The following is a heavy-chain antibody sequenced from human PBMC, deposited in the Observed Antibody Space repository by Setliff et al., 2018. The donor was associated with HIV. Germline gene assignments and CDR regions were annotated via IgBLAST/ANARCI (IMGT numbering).Heavy chain of an antibody. V-gene: IGHV3-23*01. D-gene: IGHD3-3*01. CDR3: AKGSGKITIYYYYMDS. CDR1: GFTFSSYW. Sequence: GGSLRLSCAASGFTFSSYWMSWVRQAPGKGLEWVSTISGSGGPTFDAASVRVRFTSSRDNSKNTLYRQMNNLSAEDTAVYYCAKGSGKITIYYYYMDSWGKGST. CDR2: ISGSGGPT. J-gene: IGHJ6*03.